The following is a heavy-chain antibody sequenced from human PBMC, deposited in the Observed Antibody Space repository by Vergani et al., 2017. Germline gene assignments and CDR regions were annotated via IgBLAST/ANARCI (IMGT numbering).Heavy chain of an antibody. CDR3: ARAPGGNSQNYYYYYGMDV. CDR2: ISHSGST. D-gene: IGHD4-23*01. Sequence: QVQLQESGPGLVKPPGTLSLTCAVSGGSISSRNWWSWVRQTPGKGLGWIGEISHSGSTNYNQSLKSRVTISVDKSKNQFSLKLSSVTAADTAVYYCARAPGGNSQNYYYYYGMDVWGQGTTVTVSS. V-gene: IGHV4-4*03. J-gene: IGHJ6*02. CDR1: GGSISSRNW.